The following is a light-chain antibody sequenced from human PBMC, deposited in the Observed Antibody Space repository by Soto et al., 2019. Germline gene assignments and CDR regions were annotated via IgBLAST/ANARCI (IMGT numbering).Light chain of an antibody. CDR1: SSNIGNNA. CDR2: YDD. CDR3: AAWDDTLHGPV. J-gene: IGLJ2*01. Sequence: QSVLTQPPSVSEAPRQRVTISCSGSSSNIGNNAVNWYQQFPGKAPKLLIYYDDLVPSGVSDRFSGSKSGTSASLAIRGLQFEDEADYYCAAWDDTLHGPVFGGGTKLTVL. V-gene: IGLV1-36*01.